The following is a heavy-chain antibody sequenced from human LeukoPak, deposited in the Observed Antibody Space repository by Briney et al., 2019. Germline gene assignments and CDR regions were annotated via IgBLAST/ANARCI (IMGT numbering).Heavy chain of an antibody. CDR1: GFTFTSSA. D-gene: IGHD3-9*01. CDR2: IVVGSGNT. Sequence: SVKVSCKASGFTFTSSAMQWVRQARGQRLEWIGWIVVGSGNTNYAQKFQERVTITRDMSTSTAYMELSSLRSEDTAVYYCAADEYDILTGYLYYGMDVWGQGTTVTVSS. V-gene: IGHV1-58*02. J-gene: IGHJ6*02. CDR3: AADEYDILTGYLYYGMDV.